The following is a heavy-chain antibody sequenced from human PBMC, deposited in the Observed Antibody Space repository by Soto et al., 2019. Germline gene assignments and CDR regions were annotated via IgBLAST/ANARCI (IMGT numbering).Heavy chain of an antibody. Sequence: GSGPTLVNPTETLTLTCTLSGLSLSTSGVGVGWIRQPPGKALEWLALIYWNDEKRYSPSLKSRLTISKDTSKNQVVLTMTNMDPVDTATYYCAHDCSGYTTSPYWFDPWGQGIMVTVSS. CDR2: IYWNDEK. D-gene: IGHD6-13*01. CDR1: GLSLSTSGVG. J-gene: IGHJ5*02. V-gene: IGHV2-5*01. CDR3: AHDCSGYTTSPYWFDP.